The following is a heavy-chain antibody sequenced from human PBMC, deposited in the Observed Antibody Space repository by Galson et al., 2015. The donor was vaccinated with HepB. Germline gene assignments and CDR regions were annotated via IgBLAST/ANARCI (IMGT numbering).Heavy chain of an antibody. V-gene: IGHV3-9*01. CDR1: GFTFDDYA. Sequence: SLRLSCAASGFTFDDYAMHWVRQAPGKGLEWVSGISWNSGSIGYADSVKGRFTISRDNAKNSLYLQMNSLRAEDTALYYCAKGRITMSQDPNWFDPWGQGTLVTVSS. D-gene: IGHD3-22*01. CDR3: AKGRITMSQDPNWFDP. CDR2: ISWNSGSI. J-gene: IGHJ5*02.